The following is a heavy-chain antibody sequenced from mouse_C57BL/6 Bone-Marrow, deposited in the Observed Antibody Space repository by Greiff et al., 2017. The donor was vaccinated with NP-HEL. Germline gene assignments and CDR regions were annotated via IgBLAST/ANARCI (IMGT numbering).Heavy chain of an antibody. CDR3: ARDWDGTFAY. CDR2: IDPEDGET. V-gene: IGHV14-2*01. CDR1: GFNIKDYY. D-gene: IGHD4-1*01. Sequence: VQLKESGAELVKPGASVKLSCTASGFNIKDYYMHWVQQRTEQGLEWLGRIDPEDGETKYAPKFQGKAPITADPSSNTAYLQRRRLTSEDTAVYYGARDWDGTFAYWGQGTLVTGSA. J-gene: IGHJ3*01.